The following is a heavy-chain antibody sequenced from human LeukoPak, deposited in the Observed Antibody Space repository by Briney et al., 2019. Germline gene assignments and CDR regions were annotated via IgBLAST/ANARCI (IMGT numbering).Heavy chain of an antibody. V-gene: IGHV1-46*02. Sequence: GASVKVSCKASGNTVNNNYMHWVRQAPGQGLEWMGIINPSRGDTIYAQKFQGRVTMTRDTSTSTVYMELSSLRSEDTAVYYCAREGGYSSGWVSGYDYWGQGTLVTVSS. CDR1: GNTVNNNY. CDR2: INPSRGDT. D-gene: IGHD6-19*01. J-gene: IGHJ4*02. CDR3: AREGGYSSGWVSGYDY.